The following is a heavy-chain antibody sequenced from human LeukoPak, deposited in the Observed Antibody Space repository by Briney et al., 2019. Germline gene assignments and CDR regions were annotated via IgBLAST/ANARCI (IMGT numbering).Heavy chain of an antibody. Sequence: PGGSLRLSCAASGFTFSSYAMSWVRQAPGKGLEWVSSISSSSSYIYYADSVKGRFTISRDNAKNSLYLQMNSLRAEDTAVYYCARVHYYGVIYYFDYWGQGTLVTVSS. J-gene: IGHJ4*02. CDR1: GFTFSSYA. V-gene: IGHV3-21*01. CDR2: ISSSSSYI. CDR3: ARVHYYGVIYYFDY. D-gene: IGHD3-10*01.